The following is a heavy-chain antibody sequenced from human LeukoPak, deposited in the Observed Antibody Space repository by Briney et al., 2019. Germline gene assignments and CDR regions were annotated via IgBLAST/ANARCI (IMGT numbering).Heavy chain of an antibody. D-gene: IGHD3-10*01. CDR1: GGSISSYY. CDR3: ARGYFSFYDY. J-gene: IGHJ4*02. V-gene: IGHV4-59*01. CDR2: IYYSGST. Sequence: SETLSLTCTVPGGSISSYYWSCIRQPPGKGLEWIGYIYYSGSTNYNPSLKSRVTISVDTSKNQFSLKLSSVTAADSAVYYCARGYFSFYDYWGQGTLVTVSS.